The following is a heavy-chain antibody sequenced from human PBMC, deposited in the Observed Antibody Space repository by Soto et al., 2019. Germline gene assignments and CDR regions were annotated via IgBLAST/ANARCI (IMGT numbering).Heavy chain of an antibody. V-gene: IGHV4-39*01. D-gene: IGHD3-3*01. Sequence: QLQLQESVPGLVKPSETLSLTCTVSGGAISRSSYYWVWIRQSPGNGLEWLASLYYSGSTYYNPSLKRRVTISVETSKNQFSLKLSSVTAADTAVYYCATKVVSDVWSGYYKSYYYGMDVWGQWTTVTVSS. CDR1: GGAISRSSYY. CDR2: LYYSGST. J-gene: IGHJ6*02. CDR3: ATKVVSDVWSGYYKSYYYGMDV.